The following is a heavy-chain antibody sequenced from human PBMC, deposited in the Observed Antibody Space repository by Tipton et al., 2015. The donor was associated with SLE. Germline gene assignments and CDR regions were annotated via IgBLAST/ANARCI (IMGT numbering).Heavy chain of an antibody. CDR3: AMRVVSLYYYGMDV. D-gene: IGHD3-3*01. CDR1: GYTFSSYD. CDR2: ISAYNGNT. V-gene: IGHV1-18*01. J-gene: IGHJ6*02. Sequence: QSGAEVKKPGASVKVSCKASGYTFSSYDISWVRQAPGQGLEWMGWISAYNGNTNYAQKLQGRVTMTTDTSTSTAYMELRSLRSDDTAVYYCAMRVVSLYYYGMDVWGQGTTVTVSS.